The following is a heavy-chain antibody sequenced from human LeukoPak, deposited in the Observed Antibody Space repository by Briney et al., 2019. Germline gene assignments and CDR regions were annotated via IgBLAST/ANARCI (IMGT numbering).Heavy chain of an antibody. V-gene: IGHV4-4*07. Sequence: KPSETLSLTCTVSGGSISSYYWSWIRQPAGKGLEWIGRIYTSGSTNYNPSLKSRVTMSVDTSKNQFSLRLSSVTAADTAVYYCARDIGILTGPYYYYYMDVWGKGTTVTISS. D-gene: IGHD3-9*01. J-gene: IGHJ6*03. CDR1: GGSISSYY. CDR3: ARDIGILTGPYYYYYMDV. CDR2: IYTSGST.